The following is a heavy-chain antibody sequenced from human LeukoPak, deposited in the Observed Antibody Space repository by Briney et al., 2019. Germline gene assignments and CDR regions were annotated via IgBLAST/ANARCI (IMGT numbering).Heavy chain of an antibody. CDR3: ARGVWNYYDSEYYFDY. CDR2: IRSDGSDT. CDR1: GFTFSSYW. J-gene: IGHJ4*02. V-gene: IGHV3-74*01. D-gene: IGHD3-22*01. Sequence: LSGGSLRLAWAAAGFTFSSYWMSWVRQAPGEWLVWGSRIRSDGSDTRYAESVKGRFTISRDNAQNTLYLQMNSLRAEDTALYYCARGVWNYYDSEYYFDYWGQGPLVTVPS.